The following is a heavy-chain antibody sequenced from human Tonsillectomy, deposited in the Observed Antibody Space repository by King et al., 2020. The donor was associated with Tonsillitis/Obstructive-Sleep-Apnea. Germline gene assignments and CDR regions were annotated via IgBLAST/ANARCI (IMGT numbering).Heavy chain of an antibody. D-gene: IGHD3-22*01. V-gene: IGHV5-51*01. CDR3: ARLGYYDSSGYYYYYYYMDV. CDR1: GYSFTSYW. J-gene: IGHJ6*03. Sequence: VQLVQSGAEVKKPGESLKISCKGSGYSFTSYWIGWVRQMPGKGLEWMGIIYPGDSDTRYSPSFQGQVIISADKSISTAYLQWSSLKASDTAMYYCARLGYYDSSGYYYYYYYMDVWGKGTTVTVSS. CDR2: IYPGDSDT.